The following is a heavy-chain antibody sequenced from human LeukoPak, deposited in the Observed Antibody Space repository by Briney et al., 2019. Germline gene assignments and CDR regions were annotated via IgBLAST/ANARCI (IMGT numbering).Heavy chain of an antibody. CDR2: IYYSGST. V-gene: IGHV4-61*01. CDR3: ASLTTVTTSFDY. CDR1: GGSISSSYY. Sequence: PSETLSLTCTVSGGSISSSYYWSWIRQPPGKGLEWIGYIYYSGSTNYNPSLKSRVTISVDTSKNQFSLKLSSVTAADTAVYYCASLTTVTTSFDYWGQGTLVTVSS. D-gene: IGHD4-17*01. J-gene: IGHJ4*02.